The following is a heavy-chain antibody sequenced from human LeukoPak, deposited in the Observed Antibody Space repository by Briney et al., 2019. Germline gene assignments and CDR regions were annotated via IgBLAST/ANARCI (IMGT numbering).Heavy chain of an antibody. CDR1: GYTFTGYY. V-gene: IGHV1-2*02. Sequence: ASVKVSCKASGYTFTGYYMHWVRQAPGQGLEWMGWINPNSGGTNYAQKFQGRVTMTRDMSTSTVYMELSSLRSEDTAVSYCARLPPTGDGFDYWGQGTLVTVSS. D-gene: IGHD7-27*01. CDR2: INPNSGGT. J-gene: IGHJ4*02. CDR3: ARLPPTGDGFDY.